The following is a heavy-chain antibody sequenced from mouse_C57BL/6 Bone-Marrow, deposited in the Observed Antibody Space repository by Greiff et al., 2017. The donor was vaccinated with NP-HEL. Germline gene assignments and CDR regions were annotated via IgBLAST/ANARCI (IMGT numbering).Heavy chain of an antibody. CDR2: IRSKSSNYAT. D-gene: IGHD4-1*01. CDR1: GFTFNTYA. V-gene: IGHV10-3*01. Sequence: EVKLVESGGGLVQPKGSLKLSCAASGFTFNTYAMHWVRQAPGKGLEWVGRIRSKSSNYATYYADSVKDRFTISRDNSQSMLYLQISNLTSEDTAMYYCVRASNWDWFAYWGQGTLVTVSS. CDR3: VRASNWDWFAY. J-gene: IGHJ3*01.